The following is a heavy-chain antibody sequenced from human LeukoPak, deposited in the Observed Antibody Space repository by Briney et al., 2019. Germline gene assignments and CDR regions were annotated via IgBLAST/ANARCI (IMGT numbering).Heavy chain of an antibody. D-gene: IGHD6-13*01. CDR2: IKQDGSEK. CDR3: ATEDSSSWYGDSFDY. V-gene: IGHV3-7*01. CDR1: GFTFSSYW. J-gene: IGHJ4*02. Sequence: GGSLRLSCAASGFTFSSYWMSWVRQAPGKGLEWVANIKQDGSEKYYVDSVKGRFTISRDNAKNSLYLQMNSLRAEDTAVYYCATEDSSSWYGDSFDYWGQGTLVTVSS.